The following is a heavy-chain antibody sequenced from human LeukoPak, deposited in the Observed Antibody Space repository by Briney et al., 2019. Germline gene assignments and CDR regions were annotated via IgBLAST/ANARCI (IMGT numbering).Heavy chain of an antibody. CDR2: IYTSGST. Sequence: SETLSLTCTVSGGSISSGSYYWSWIRQPAGKGLEWIGRIYTSGSTNYNPSLKSRVTISVDTSKNQFSLKLTSVTAADTAVYYCARQAFCGGGRCNPFDYWGQGTLVTVSS. D-gene: IGHD2-15*01. V-gene: IGHV4-61*02. J-gene: IGHJ4*02. CDR1: GGSISSGSYY. CDR3: ARQAFCGGGRCNPFDY.